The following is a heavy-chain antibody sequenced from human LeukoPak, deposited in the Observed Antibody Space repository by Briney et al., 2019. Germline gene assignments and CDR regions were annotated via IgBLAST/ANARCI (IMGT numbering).Heavy chain of an antibody. CDR3: ARRGYFDY. Sequence: PGGSLRLSCAASGFTFSDYEMNWVRQAPGKGLEWVSYISNSGSTINYADSVKGRFTISRDNAKSSLYLQLNSLRAEDTALYYCARRGYFDYWGQGTLVTVSS. CDR1: GFTFSDYE. V-gene: IGHV3-48*03. CDR2: ISNSGSTI. J-gene: IGHJ4*02.